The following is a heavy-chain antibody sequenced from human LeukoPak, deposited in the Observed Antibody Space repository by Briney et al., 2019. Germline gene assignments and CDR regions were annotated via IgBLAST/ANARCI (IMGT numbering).Heavy chain of an antibody. J-gene: IGHJ4*02. CDR2: INPNSGGT. Sequence: SVKVSCKASGYTFTGYYMHWVRQAPGQGLEWMGWINPNSGGTNYAQKFQGRVTMTRDTSISTAYMELSRLRSDDTAVYYCARASRELFTGFDYWGQGTLVTVSS. CDR1: GYTFTGYY. V-gene: IGHV1-2*02. CDR3: ARASRELFTGFDY. D-gene: IGHD1-26*01.